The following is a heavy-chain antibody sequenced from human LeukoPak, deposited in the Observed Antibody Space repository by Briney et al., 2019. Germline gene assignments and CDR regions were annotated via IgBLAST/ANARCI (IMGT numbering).Heavy chain of an antibody. J-gene: IGHJ3*02. D-gene: IGHD3-10*01. CDR1: GFTASSNY. CDR3: ARVKGAFGEEFDAFDI. CDR2: IYSGGST. V-gene: IGHV3-53*01. Sequence: GGSLRLSCAASGFTASSNYMSWVRQAPGKGLEWVSVIYSGGSTYYADSVKGRFTISRDDSKNTLYLQMNSLRAEDTAVYYCARVKGAFGEEFDAFDIWGQGTMVTVSS.